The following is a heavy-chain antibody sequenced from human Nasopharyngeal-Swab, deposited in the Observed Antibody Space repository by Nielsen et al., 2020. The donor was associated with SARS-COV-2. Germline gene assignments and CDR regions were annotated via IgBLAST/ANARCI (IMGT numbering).Heavy chain of an antibody. CDR3: ARAGDYVWGSYRYGRGPHDAFDI. CDR2: IYYSGST. V-gene: IGHV4-59*01. D-gene: IGHD3-16*02. Sequence: WIRQPPGKGLEWIGYIYYSGSTNYHPSLKSRVTISVDTSKNQFSLKLSSVTAADTAVYYCARAGDYVWGSYRYGRGPHDAFDIWGQGTMVTVSS. J-gene: IGHJ3*02.